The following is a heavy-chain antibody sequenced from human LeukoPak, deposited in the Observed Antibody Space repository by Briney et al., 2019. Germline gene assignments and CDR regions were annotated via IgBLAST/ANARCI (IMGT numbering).Heavy chain of an antibody. CDR3: ARFGGYSYGYVPGFDH. Sequence: SETLSLTCTVSGGSISGYYWSWIRQPPGKGLEWIGYMYYSGSTNYNPSLKSRVTISVDTSKNYFSLKLSSVTAADTAVYYCARFGGYSYGYVPGFDHWGQGTLVTVSS. CDR1: GGSISGYY. D-gene: IGHD5-18*01. V-gene: IGHV4-59*01. J-gene: IGHJ4*02. CDR2: MYYSGST.